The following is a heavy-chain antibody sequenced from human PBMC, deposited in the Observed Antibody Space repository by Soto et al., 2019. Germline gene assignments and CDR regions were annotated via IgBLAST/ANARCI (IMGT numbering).Heavy chain of an antibody. Sequence: SETLSLTCTVSGDSIISSDFYWGWVRQPPWKGLEWIGSIFYLGSSYYNPSLKSRVTMSVDTSKNQFSLRLRSVTAADTALYFCGRHSLAVRKNNWFDAXGQGIMVTVSS. CDR2: IFYLGSS. CDR3: GRHSLAVRKNNWFDA. CDR1: GDSIISSDFY. D-gene: IGHD6-19*01. J-gene: IGHJ5*02. V-gene: IGHV4-39*01.